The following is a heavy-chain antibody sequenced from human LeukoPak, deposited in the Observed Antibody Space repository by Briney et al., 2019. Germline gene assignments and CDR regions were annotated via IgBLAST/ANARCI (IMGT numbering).Heavy chain of an antibody. D-gene: IGHD3-22*01. Sequence: ASVKVSCKASGYTFTSYYMHWVRQAPGQGLEWMGWISAYNGNTNYAQMLQGRVTMTTDTSTSTAYMELRSLRSDDTAVYYCARALGWDYYDSSGYYSFDYWGQGTLVTVSS. CDR2: ISAYNGNT. CDR3: ARALGWDYYDSSGYYSFDY. V-gene: IGHV1-18*04. CDR1: GYTFTSYY. J-gene: IGHJ4*02.